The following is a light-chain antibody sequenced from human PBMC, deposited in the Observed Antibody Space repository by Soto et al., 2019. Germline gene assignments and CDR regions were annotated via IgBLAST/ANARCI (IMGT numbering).Light chain of an antibody. J-gene: IGKJ1*01. CDR3: QQYVRSPPSWT. V-gene: IGKV3-20*01. CDR2: DAS. CDR1: QRVSSSY. Sequence: PGERATLSCRASQRVSSSYLAWYQQKPGQPPRLLIYDASSRATGIPDRFSGSGSGTDFTLTISRLEPEDFAVYYCQQYVRSPPSWTFGQGTKVEIK.